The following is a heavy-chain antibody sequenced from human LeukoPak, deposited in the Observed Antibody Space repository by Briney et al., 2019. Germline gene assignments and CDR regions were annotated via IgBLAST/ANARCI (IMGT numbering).Heavy chain of an antibody. J-gene: IGHJ4*02. Sequence: GGSLRLSCAASGFTFSASYMDWVRQPPGKGLEWVGRIKTKVDSYTTEYAASVKDRFTISRDDSENSLYLQMNSLKTDDTAVYYCSRSSNYYNFDWGQGTLVTVSS. D-gene: IGHD5-24*01. V-gene: IGHV3-72*01. CDR3: SRSSNYYNFD. CDR2: IKTKVDSYTT. CDR1: GFTFSASY.